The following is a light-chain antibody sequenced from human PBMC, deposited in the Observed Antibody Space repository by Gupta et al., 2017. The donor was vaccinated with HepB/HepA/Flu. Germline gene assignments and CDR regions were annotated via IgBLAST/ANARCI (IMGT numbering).Light chain of an antibody. Sequence: EIVLTQSPGTLSLSPGERATLSCRASQSVSSSYLARYQQKPGQAPRLLIYGASSRATGIPDRFSGSGSGTDFTLTISRLEPEDFAVYYCQQDCCSPVTFGQGTRLEIE. CDR2: GAS. CDR3: QQDCCSPVT. V-gene: IGKV3-20*01. CDR1: QSVSSSY. J-gene: IGKJ5*01.